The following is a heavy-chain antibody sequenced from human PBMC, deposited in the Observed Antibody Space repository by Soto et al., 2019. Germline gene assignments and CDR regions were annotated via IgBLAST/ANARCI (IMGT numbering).Heavy chain of an antibody. CDR1: GFTFSDYY. V-gene: IGHV3-11*06. CDR3: ARTDGLYYYDSSGYGPPDAFDI. CDR2: ISSSSSYT. D-gene: IGHD3-22*01. Sequence: GGSLRLSCAASGFTFSDYYMSWIRRAPGKGLEWVSYISSSSSYTNYADSVKGRFTISRDNAKNSLYLQMNSLRAEDTAVYYCARTDGLYYYDSSGYGPPDAFDIWGQGTMVTVSS. J-gene: IGHJ3*02.